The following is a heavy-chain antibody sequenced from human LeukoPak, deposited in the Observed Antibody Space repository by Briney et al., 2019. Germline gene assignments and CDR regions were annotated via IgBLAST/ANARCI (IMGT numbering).Heavy chain of an antibody. CDR1: GFTFSTYF. D-gene: IGHD4-17*01. Sequence: GGSLRLSCAASGFTFSTYFMHWVRQAPGKGLEWVAVIPYYGSTKYYADSVKGRFTSSRDNSKNTLYLQMNSLRAEDTAVYYCATETTANEFDYWGQGTLVTVSS. J-gene: IGHJ4*02. V-gene: IGHV3-30-3*01. CDR2: IPYYGSTK. CDR3: ATETTANEFDY.